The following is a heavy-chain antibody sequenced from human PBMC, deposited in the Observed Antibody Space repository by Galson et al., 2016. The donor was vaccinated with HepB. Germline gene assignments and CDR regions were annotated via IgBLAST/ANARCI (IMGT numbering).Heavy chain of an antibody. Sequence: SLRLSCAASGFTFSSYDMHWVRQATGKSLEWVSAFDTVGGTYYAGSVKGRFTISRDNAKNSLYLQMNSLRAGDTAVYYGVRGGFGLGADGYDYWGQGTLVTVSS. CDR3: VRGGFGLGADGYDY. CDR1: GFTFSSYD. CDR2: FDTVGGT. V-gene: IGHV3-13*01. J-gene: IGHJ4*02. D-gene: IGHD5-24*01.